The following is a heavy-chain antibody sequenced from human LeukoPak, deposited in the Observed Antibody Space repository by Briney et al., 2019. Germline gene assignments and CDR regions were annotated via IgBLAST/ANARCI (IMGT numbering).Heavy chain of an antibody. D-gene: IGHD2-2*01. CDR1: GFTFSSHA. CDR3: AKGSGCSSTSCYGGLFDY. V-gene: IGHV3-23*01. Sequence: PGGSLRLSCAASGFTFSSHAMNWVRQAPGKGLEWVSAISGSGGSTYYADSVEGRFTISRDNSKNTLYLQMNSLRAEDTAVYYCAKGSGCSSTSCYGGLFDYWGQGTLVTVSS. CDR2: ISGSGGST. J-gene: IGHJ4*02.